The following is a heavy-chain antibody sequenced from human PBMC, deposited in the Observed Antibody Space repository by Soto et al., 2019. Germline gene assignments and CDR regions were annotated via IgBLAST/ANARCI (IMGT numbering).Heavy chain of an antibody. Sequence: EGYMRLSSLASGFSFNSFNMNWIRRAPGRGLEWVASISVSGDNISYGPSVQGRLTISRDNSKRSVFLDLNSLRDEDTAVYYCARDLGLLQSLLDYWRQGTLVTVS. V-gene: IGHV3-21*01. D-gene: IGHD1-1*01. J-gene: IGHJ4*02. CDR1: GFSFNSFN. CDR3: ARDLGLLQSLLDY. CDR2: ISVSGDNI.